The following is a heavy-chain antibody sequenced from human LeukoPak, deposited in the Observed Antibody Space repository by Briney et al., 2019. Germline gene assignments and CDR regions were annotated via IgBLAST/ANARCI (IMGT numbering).Heavy chain of an antibody. CDR3: AQGSKAVLFTRDHYMHV. CDR1: GFTVSSNY. D-gene: IGHD6-19*01. J-gene: IGHJ6*03. CDR2: IYSGGFT. Sequence: GGSLRLSCAASGFTVSSNYMSWVRQAPGKGLEWVSVIYSGGFTYYSDSVKGRFTISRDNSKNTLYLQMNSLRAEDTAVYYCAQGSKAVLFTRDHYMHVWGKGTTVTVSS. V-gene: IGHV3-53*01.